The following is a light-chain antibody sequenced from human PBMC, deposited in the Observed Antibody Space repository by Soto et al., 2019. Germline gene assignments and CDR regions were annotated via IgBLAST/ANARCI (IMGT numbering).Light chain of an antibody. J-gene: IGKJ5*01. V-gene: IGKV3-11*01. CDR2: DTS. Sequence: EIVLTQSPATLSLSPGDRATLSCRASQSVISYLAWYQQKPGQAPRLLIYDTSNRATGIPARFSGSGSGTDFTLTISSLGPEDFAVYYCQQRYNWPPITFGQGTRLEIK. CDR1: QSVISY. CDR3: QQRYNWPPIT.